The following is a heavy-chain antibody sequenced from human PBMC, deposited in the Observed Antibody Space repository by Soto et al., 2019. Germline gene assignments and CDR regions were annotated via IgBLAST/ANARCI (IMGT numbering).Heavy chain of an antibody. D-gene: IGHD1-20*01. J-gene: IGHJ5*02. CDR3: ARDLYNWNDDNWFDP. CDR2: IYYTGST. CDR1: GGSISSSNHY. V-gene: IGHV4-30-4*01. Sequence: SETLSLTCTVSGGSISSSNHYWTWIRQPPGKGLEYIGYIYYTGSTYYNPSLKSRVTISLDASKNQFSLKLSSVTAADTAVYYCARDLYNWNDDNWFDPWGQGTLVTVSS.